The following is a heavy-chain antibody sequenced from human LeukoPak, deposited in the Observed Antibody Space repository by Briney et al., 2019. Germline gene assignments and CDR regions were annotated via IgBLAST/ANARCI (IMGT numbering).Heavy chain of an antibody. Sequence: GGSLRLSCAACGFTFSGSWMHWVRQPPGRGLVGVSRMNGEGSVTTYADSVKGRFTISRDNSKNTLYLQINSLRAEDTAVYYCAKYRYDSSVGRNFDYWGPGTLVTVSS. V-gene: IGHV3-74*01. CDR1: GFTFSGSW. CDR2: MNGEGSVT. J-gene: IGHJ4*02. D-gene: IGHD3-22*01. CDR3: AKYRYDSSVGRNFDY.